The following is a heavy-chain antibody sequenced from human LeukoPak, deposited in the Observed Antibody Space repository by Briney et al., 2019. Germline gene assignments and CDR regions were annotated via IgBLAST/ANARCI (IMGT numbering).Heavy chain of an antibody. J-gene: IGHJ4*02. CDR3: AKNHDSSLISAFDY. CDR2: ISSSGSTI. Sequence: PGGSLRLSCAASGFTFSSYEMNWVRQAPGKGLEWVSYISSSGSTIYYADSVKGRFTISRDNAKNSLYLQMNSLRAEDTAVYYCAKNHDSSLISAFDYWGQGTLVTVSS. CDR1: GFTFSSYE. V-gene: IGHV3-48*03. D-gene: IGHD3-22*01.